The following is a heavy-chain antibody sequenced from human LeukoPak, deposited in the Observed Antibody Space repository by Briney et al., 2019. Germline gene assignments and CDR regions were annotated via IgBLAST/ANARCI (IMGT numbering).Heavy chain of an antibody. V-gene: IGHV3-30-3*01. Sequence: GGSLRLSCAASGFTFSSYAMHWVRQAPGKRLEWVAVISYDGSNKYYADSVKGRFTISRDNSKNTLYLQMDSLRAEDTAVYYCARAIGKSEGYWGQGTLVTVSS. CDR2: ISYDGSNK. CDR3: ARAIGKSEGY. CDR1: GFTFSSYA. J-gene: IGHJ4*02. D-gene: IGHD4-23*01.